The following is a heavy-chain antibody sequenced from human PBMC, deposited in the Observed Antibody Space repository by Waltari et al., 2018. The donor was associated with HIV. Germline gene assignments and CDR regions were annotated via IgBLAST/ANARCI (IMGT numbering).Heavy chain of an antibody. J-gene: IGHJ5*02. CDR3: VRDSYGFDI. CDR1: RESLSSNTAA. V-gene: IGHV6-1*02. D-gene: IGHD3-16*01. Sequence: QVPLQQSGPGLMKTSPTLSPTCDISRESLSSNTAAWNWVRRSPSRGFEWLGKTYYRSEWRFDYAGSMKGRLSISVDIAMNQFSLHLTSLIPDDTATYYCVRDSYGFDIWGQGNPV. CDR2: TYYRSEWRF.